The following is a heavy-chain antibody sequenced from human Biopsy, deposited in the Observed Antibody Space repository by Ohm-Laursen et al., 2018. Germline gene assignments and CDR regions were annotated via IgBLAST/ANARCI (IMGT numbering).Heavy chain of an antibody. CDR1: GGPISSYY. V-gene: IGHV4-59*08. CDR2: IYYSGIT. D-gene: IGHD3-22*01. J-gene: IGHJ3*02. Sequence: GTLSLTCTVSGGPISSYYWSWIRQPPEKGLEWIGNIYYSGITNYNPSLKSRVSISVDTSKNQFSLKLSSVTAADTAVYYCARHGDFYYDSNIVIGALDIWGQGTMVTVSS. CDR3: ARHGDFYYDSNIVIGALDI.